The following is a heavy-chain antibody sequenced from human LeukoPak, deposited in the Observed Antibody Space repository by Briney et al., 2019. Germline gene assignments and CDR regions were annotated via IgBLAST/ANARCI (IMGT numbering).Heavy chain of an antibody. CDR3: AKNSRKLRYFDNFDY. D-gene: IGHD3-9*01. CDR1: GFTFSSYG. J-gene: IGHJ4*02. V-gene: IGHV3-30*02. Sequence: PGGSLSLSCAASGFTFSSYGMYWVRQPPGKGLEWVTFIQFDGSNKYYADSVKGRFTISRDNSKNTLFLQMNSLRADDTAVYYCAKNSRKLRYFDNFDYWGQGALVTVSS. CDR2: IQFDGSNK.